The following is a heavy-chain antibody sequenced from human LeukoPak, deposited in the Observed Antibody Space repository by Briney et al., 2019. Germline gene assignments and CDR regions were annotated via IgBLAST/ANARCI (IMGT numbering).Heavy chain of an antibody. V-gene: IGHV3-23*01. Sequence: GGSLRLSCEASGVTFSSYVMSWVRQAPGKGLEWVSAISGSGGSTYYADSVKGRFTISRDNSKNTLYLQMNSLRAEDTAVYYCAKDPWTTVTTAAFDIWGQGTMVTVSS. D-gene: IGHD4-17*01. CDR3: AKDPWTTVTTAAFDI. CDR1: GVTFSSYV. CDR2: ISGSGGST. J-gene: IGHJ3*02.